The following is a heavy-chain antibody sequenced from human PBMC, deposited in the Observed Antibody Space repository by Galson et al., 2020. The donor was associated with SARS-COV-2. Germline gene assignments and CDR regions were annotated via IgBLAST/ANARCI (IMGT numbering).Heavy chain of an antibody. CDR2: IYPGDSDT. CDR3: ARFPMVTAPFDY. Sequence: GGSLRLSCKGSGYSFTSYWIGWVRQMPGKGLEWMGIIYPGDSDTRYSPSFQGQVTISADKSISTAYLQWSSLKASDTAMYYCARFPMVTAPFDYWGQGTLVTVSS. CDR1: GYSFTSYW. D-gene: IGHD5-18*01. J-gene: IGHJ4*02. V-gene: IGHV5-51*01.